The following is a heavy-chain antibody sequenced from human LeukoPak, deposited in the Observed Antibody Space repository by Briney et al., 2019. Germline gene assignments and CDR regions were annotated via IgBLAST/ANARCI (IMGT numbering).Heavy chain of an antibody. CDR1: GFTFSSHW. CDR2: IDSDGSTT. V-gene: IGHV3-74*01. J-gene: IGHJ3*02. Sequence: GSLRLSCAASGFTFSSHWMHWVRQVPGEGLVWVSSIDSDGSTTNYADSVKGRCTISRDNAKNTLYLQMNSLRAEDTAVYYCAKVATYDTGAFDIWGQGTMVTVSS. CDR3: AKVATYDTGAFDI. D-gene: IGHD3-3*01.